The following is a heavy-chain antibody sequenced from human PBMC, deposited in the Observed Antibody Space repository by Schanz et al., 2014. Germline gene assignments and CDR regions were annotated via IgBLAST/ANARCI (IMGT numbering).Heavy chain of an antibody. CDR2: FIPILDVG. V-gene: IGHV1-69*02. CDR1: GYTFSSYT. D-gene: IGHD3-10*01. CDR3: ARGRGFYDY. Sequence: VQLEQSGAEVKKPGSSVKVSCKASGYTFSSYTISWVRQARGQGLEWVGRFIPILDVGNYAQQFQGRVSITADTSTNTAYMELSSLTSEDTAVHYCARGRGFYDYWGQGTLVTVSS. J-gene: IGHJ4*02.